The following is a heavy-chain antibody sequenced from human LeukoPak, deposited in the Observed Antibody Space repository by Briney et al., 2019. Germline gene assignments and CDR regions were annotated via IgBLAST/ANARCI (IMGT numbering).Heavy chain of an antibody. CDR1: GFTFSSYS. J-gene: IGHJ4*02. D-gene: IGHD2-2*01. V-gene: IGHV3-48*04. Sequence: GGSLRLSCAASGFTFSSYSMNWVRQAPGKGLEWVSYISSSGSTIYYADSVKGRFTISRDNAKNSLYLQMNSLRAEDTAVYYCARDFSVVPAVSFDYWGQGTLVTVSS. CDR2: ISSSGSTI. CDR3: ARDFSVVPAVSFDY.